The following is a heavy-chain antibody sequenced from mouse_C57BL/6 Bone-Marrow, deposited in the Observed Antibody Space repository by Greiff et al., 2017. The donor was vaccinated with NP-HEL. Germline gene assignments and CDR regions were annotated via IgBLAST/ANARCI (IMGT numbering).Heavy chain of an antibody. Sequence: EVQRVESGPELVKPGASVKIPCKASGYTFTDYNMDWVKQSHGKSLEWIGDINPNNGGTIYNQKFKGKATLTVDKSSSTAYMELRSLTSEDTAVYYCARAGSSPFAYWGQGTLVTVSA. CDR2: INPNNGGT. V-gene: IGHV1-18*01. J-gene: IGHJ3*01. D-gene: IGHD1-1*01. CDR1: GYTFTDYN. CDR3: ARAGSSPFAY.